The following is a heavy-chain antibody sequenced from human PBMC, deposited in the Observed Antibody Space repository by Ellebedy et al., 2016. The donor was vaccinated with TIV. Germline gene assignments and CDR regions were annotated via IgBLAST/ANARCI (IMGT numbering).Heavy chain of an antibody. CDR2: IFWDDDK. CDR3: AHFASSSPWGY. V-gene: IGHV2-5*02. D-gene: IGHD6-6*01. Sequence: SGPTLVXPTQPLTLTCTFSGFSLSTTGVGVGWIRQPPGKALEWLALIFWDDDKRSSPSLKSRLAITKDTSKNQVVLTMTNMDPVDTATYYCAHFASSSPWGYWGQGTLVTVSS. CDR1: GFSLSTTGVG. J-gene: IGHJ4*02.